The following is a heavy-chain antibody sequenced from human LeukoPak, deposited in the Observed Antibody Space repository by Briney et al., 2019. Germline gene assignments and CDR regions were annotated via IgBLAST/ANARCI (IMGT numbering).Heavy chain of an antibody. V-gene: IGHV3-23*01. Sequence: GGSLRLSCAASGFTFTSYVMNWVRQAPGKGLEWVSGISGSGGSTHYADSVKGRFTISRDNSKNTLYLQMNSLRAEDTAVYYCAKDHRYTFGSPYYFDYWGQGTLVTVSS. J-gene: IGHJ4*02. D-gene: IGHD5-18*01. CDR3: AKDHRYTFGSPYYFDY. CDR1: GFTFTSYV. CDR2: ISGSGGST.